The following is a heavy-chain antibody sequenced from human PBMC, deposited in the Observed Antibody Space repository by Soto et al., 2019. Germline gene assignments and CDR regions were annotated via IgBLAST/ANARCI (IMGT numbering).Heavy chain of an antibody. CDR3: ARDSGSLWFGEKGFDY. J-gene: IGHJ4*02. CDR2: IYYGGST. V-gene: IGHV4-59*01. CDR1: GSSISSYY. Sequence: SETLSLTCTVSGSSISSYYWSWIRQPPGKGLEWIGYIYYGGSTNYNPSLKSRVTISVDTSKNQFSLKLSSVTAADTAVYYCARDSGSLWFGEKGFDYWGQGTLVTVSS. D-gene: IGHD3-10*01.